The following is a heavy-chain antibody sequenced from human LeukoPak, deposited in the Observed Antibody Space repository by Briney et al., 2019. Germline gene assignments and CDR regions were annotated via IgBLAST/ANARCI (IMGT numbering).Heavy chain of an antibody. CDR3: ARHYMGSAAAGSVSYYFDY. J-gene: IGHJ4*02. Sequence: PSETLSLTCTVSGGSISSYYWSWIRQPPGKGLEWIGYIYYSGSTNYNPSLKSRVTISVDTSKNQFSLKLSSVTAADTAVYYCARHYMGSAAAGSVSYYFDYWGQGTLVTVSS. V-gene: IGHV4-59*08. CDR2: IYYSGST. CDR1: GGSISSYY. D-gene: IGHD6-13*01.